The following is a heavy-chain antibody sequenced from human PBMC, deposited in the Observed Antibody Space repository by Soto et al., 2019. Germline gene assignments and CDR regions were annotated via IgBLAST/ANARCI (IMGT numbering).Heavy chain of an antibody. CDR2: INHSGST. CDR1: GGSFSGYY. V-gene: IGHV4-34*01. CDR3: TRHEGGAAADRPLDY. D-gene: IGHD6-13*01. Sequence: SETLSLTCAVYGGSFSGYYWTWIRQPPGTGLEWIGEINHSGSTNYNPSLKSRVTISVDTSKNQFSLKLTSVTAADTAVYYCTRHEGGAAADRPLDYWGQGTLVTVSS. J-gene: IGHJ4*02.